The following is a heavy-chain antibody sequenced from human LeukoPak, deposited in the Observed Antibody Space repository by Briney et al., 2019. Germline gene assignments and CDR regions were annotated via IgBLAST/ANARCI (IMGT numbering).Heavy chain of an antibody. D-gene: IGHD2-15*01. CDR1: GGSISSSSYY. CDR2: IYYSGST. CDR3: ARDVDRLGAFDI. V-gene: IGHV4-39*07. Sequence: PSETLSLTCTVSGGSISSSSYYWGWIRQPPGKGLEWIGSIYYSGSTYYNPSLKSRVTISVDTSKNQFSLKLSSVTAADTAVYYCARDVDRLGAFDIWGQGTMVTVSS. J-gene: IGHJ3*02.